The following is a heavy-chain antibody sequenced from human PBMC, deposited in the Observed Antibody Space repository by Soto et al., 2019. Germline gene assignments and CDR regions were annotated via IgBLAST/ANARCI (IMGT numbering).Heavy chain of an antibody. CDR1: GYTFITYG. D-gene: IGHD1-1*01. CDR3: ARGPYKDF. J-gene: IGHJ4*02. Sequence: QVQLVQSGAEVKKPGASVKVSCKASGYTFITYGINWVRQAPGQGLEWMAWISAYNGNTYYAQNFQGRVTITTDTSTSTAYMELRSLRSDDTAIYYCARGPYKDFWGQGTLVTVSS. V-gene: IGHV1-18*01. CDR2: ISAYNGNT.